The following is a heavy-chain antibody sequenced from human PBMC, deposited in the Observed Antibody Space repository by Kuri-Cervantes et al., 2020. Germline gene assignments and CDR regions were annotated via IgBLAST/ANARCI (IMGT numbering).Heavy chain of an antibody. CDR3: ARDGGRLRFLEWSYYYYMDV. J-gene: IGHJ6*03. CDR2: IKQDGSEK. D-gene: IGHD3-3*01. V-gene: IGHV3-7*01. CDR1: GFTFSSYW. Sequence: GESLKISCAASGFTFSSYWMSWVRQAPGKGLEWVANIKQDGSEKYYVDSVKGRFTISRDNAKNSLYLRMNSLRAEDTAVYYCARDGGRLRFLEWSYYYYMDVWGKGTTVTVSS.